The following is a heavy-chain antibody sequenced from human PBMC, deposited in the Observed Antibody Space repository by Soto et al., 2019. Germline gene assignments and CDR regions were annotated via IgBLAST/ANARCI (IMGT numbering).Heavy chain of an antibody. CDR3: ARDISGAGVPNYYYYGMDV. Sequence: SVKXSCKASGGTFSSYTISWVRQAPGQGLEWMGRIIPILGIANYADSVKGRFTISRDNSKNTLYLQMNSLRAEDTAVYYCARDISGAGVPNYYYYGMDVWGQGTTVTVSS. D-gene: IGHD3-10*01. CDR1: GGTFSSYT. CDR2: IIPILGIA. J-gene: IGHJ6*02. V-gene: IGHV1-69*04.